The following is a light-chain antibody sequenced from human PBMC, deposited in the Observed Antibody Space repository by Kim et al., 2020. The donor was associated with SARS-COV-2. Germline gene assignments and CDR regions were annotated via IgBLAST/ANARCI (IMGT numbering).Light chain of an antibody. V-gene: IGLV2-14*03. CDR2: DVT. CDR3: SSYTSTSTRVA. J-gene: IGLJ2*01. Sequence: QSALTQPASVSVSPGQSITISCTGTSSNVGGHNYVSWYQQHPAKAPKLMIYDVTKRPSGVSIRFSGSTSGNTASLTISGLQADDEADYYCSSYTSTSTRVAFGGGTKLTVL. CDR1: SSNVGGHNY.